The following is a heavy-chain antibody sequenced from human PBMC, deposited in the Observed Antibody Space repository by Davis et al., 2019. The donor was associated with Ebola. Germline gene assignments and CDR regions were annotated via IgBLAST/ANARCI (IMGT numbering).Heavy chain of an antibody. CDR3: ARGPHYDSSGYYYTGL. Sequence: ASVKVSCKVSGYTLTELSMHWVRQAPGKGLEWMGGFDPEDGETIYAQKFQGRVTMTEDTSTDTAYMELSSLRSDDTAVYYCARGPHYDSSGYYYTGLWGQGTLVTVSS. J-gene: IGHJ4*02. CDR1: GYTLTELS. V-gene: IGHV1-24*01. CDR2: FDPEDGET. D-gene: IGHD3-22*01.